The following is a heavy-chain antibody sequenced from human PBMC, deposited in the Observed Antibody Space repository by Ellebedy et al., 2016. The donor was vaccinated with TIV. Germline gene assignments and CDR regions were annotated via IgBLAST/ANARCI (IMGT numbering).Heavy chain of an antibody. J-gene: IGHJ4*02. D-gene: IGHD2/OR15-2a*01. Sequence: MPSETLSLTCAVSGGSISSSNWWSWVRQPPGKGLEWLGEIYHSGNTNYNPSLKSRVTISVDKSKNQFSLKLNSVTAADTAVYYCAREGENTVKALDYWGQGTLVTVSS. CDR1: GGSISSSNW. V-gene: IGHV4-4*02. CDR3: AREGENTVKALDY. CDR2: IYHSGNT.